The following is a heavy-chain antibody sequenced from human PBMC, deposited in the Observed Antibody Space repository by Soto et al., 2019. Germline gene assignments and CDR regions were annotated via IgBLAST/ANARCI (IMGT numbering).Heavy chain of an antibody. J-gene: IGHJ5*02. Sequence: SETLSLTCTVSGGSISSYYWSWIRQPPGKGLEWIGYIYYSGSTNYNPSLKSRVTISVDTSKNQFSLKLSTVTAADTAVYYCARDWGFGELPTRGSWFDPWGQGTLVTVSS. D-gene: IGHD3-10*01. CDR3: ARDWGFGELPTRGSWFDP. V-gene: IGHV4-59*01. CDR1: GGSISSYY. CDR2: IYYSGST.